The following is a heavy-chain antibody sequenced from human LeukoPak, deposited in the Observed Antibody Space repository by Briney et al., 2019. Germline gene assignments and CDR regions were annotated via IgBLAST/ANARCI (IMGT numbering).Heavy chain of an antibody. J-gene: IGHJ3*02. CDR1: GYTFTSYA. CDR2: INTNTGNP. Sequence: ASVKVSCKASGYTFTSYAVNWVRQAPGQGLECMGWINTNTGNPTYAQGFTGRFVFSLDTSVSTAYLQISSLKAEDTAVYYCARARSGWPHDAFDIWGQGTMVTVSS. D-gene: IGHD6-19*01. V-gene: IGHV7-4-1*02. CDR3: ARARSGWPHDAFDI.